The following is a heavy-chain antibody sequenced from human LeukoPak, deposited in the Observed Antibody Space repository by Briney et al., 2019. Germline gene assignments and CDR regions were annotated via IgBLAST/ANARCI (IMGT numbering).Heavy chain of an antibody. CDR1: GFTFSSYA. CDR3: ASTDYYDSSGYYSEPFDY. V-gene: IGHV3-23*01. CDR2: ISGSGGST. J-gene: IGHJ4*02. D-gene: IGHD3-22*01. Sequence: GGSLRLSCAASGFTFSSYAMSWVRQAPGKGLEWVSAISGSGGSTYYADSVKGRFTISRDNSKNPLYLQMNSLRAEDTAVYYCASTDYYDSSGYYSEPFDYWGQGTLVTVSS.